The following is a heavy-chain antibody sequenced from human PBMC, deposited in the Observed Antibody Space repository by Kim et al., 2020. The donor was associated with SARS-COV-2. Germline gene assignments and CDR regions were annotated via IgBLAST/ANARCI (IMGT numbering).Heavy chain of an antibody. J-gene: IGHJ3*02. CDR3: VKDLGLGINAFDM. V-gene: IGHV3-74*01. CDR1: GFTFSSYW. Sequence: GGSLRLSCAVSGFTFSSYWMQWVRQVLGEGLVWVSRINPDGGNTKYADSVKGRFTVSRDNAKNTLYLQMNNMRADDTAVYYCVKDLGLGINAFDMWGQGTMVTVSS. D-gene: IGHD1-26*01. CDR2: INPDGGNT.